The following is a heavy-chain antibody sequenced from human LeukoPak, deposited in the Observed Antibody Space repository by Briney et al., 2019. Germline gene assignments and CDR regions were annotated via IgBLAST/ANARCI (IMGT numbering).Heavy chain of an antibody. J-gene: IGHJ4*02. CDR3: AKAEYSVVTSVPDY. V-gene: IGHV3-23*01. Sequence: PGGSLRLSCAASGFTFSSYAMSWVRQAPGKGLQWVSAISGSGGSTYYADSVKGRFTISRDNSKNTLYLQMNSLRAEDTAVYYCAKAEYSVVTSVPDYWGQGTLVTVSS. D-gene: IGHD4-23*01. CDR1: GFTFSSYA. CDR2: ISGSGGST.